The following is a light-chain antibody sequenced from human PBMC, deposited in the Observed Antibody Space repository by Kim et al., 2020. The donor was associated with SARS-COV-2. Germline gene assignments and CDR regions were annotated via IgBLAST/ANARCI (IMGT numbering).Light chain of an antibody. Sequence: SYELTQPPSVSVPPGQTATITCSGDILGDKFVSWYHQRPGHSPVLVIHAVNQRPSGIPERFSGSYSGYTATLTVRGPHALVVAEYSCQSFSLCSLFFG. V-gene: IGLV3-1*01. CDR2: AVN. CDR3: QSFSLCSLF. J-gene: IGLJ1*01. CDR1: ILGDKF.